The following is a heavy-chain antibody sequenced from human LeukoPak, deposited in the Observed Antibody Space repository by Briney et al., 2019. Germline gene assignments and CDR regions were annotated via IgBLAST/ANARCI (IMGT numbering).Heavy chain of an antibody. J-gene: IGHJ4*02. CDR3: ARDATVGVPGTLYFDH. CDR2: IDATSGTI. V-gene: IGHV3-48*03. Sequence: GGSLRLSCAASGFSLSTYEMNWVRQAPGKGLEWVSYIDATSGTIHYGDSVKGRFTISRDNAKNSLYLQMNSLRVEDTAVYYCARDATVGVPGTLYFDHWGQGILVTVSS. CDR1: GFSLSTYE. D-gene: IGHD6-19*01.